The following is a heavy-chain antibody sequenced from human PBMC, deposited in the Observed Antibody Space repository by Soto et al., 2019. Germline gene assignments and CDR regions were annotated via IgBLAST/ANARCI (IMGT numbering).Heavy chain of an antibody. CDR1: GFTFDDYA. CDR3: AKDQGIAVAGTYNWFDP. D-gene: IGHD6-19*01. Sequence: LRLSCAASGFTFDDYAMHWVRQAPGKGLEWVSGISWNSGSIGYADSVKGRFTISRDNAKNSLYLQMNSLRAEDTALYYCAKDQGIAVAGTYNWFDPWGQGTLVTVSS. J-gene: IGHJ5*02. CDR2: ISWNSGSI. V-gene: IGHV3-9*01.